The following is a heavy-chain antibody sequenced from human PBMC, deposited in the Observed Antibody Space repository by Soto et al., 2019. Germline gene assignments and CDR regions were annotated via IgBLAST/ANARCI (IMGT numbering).Heavy chain of an antibody. J-gene: IGHJ6*02. CDR3: ARSTIRYFDWLAADYYYGMDV. CDR2: IWYDGSNK. Sequence: VQLVESGGGVVQPGRSLRLSCAASGFTFSSYGMHWVRQAPGKGLEWVAVIWYDGSNKYYADSVKGRFTISRDNSKNTLYLQMNSLRAEDTAVYYCARSTIRYFDWLAADYYYGMDVWGQGTTVTVSS. V-gene: IGHV3-33*01. CDR1: GFTFSSYG. D-gene: IGHD3-9*01.